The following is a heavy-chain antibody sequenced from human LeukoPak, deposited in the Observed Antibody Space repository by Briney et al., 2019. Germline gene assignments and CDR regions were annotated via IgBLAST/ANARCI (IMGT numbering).Heavy chain of an antibody. J-gene: IGHJ4*02. CDR1: GFTFSSYE. CDR2: ISNSGSTM. V-gene: IGHV3-48*03. CDR3: ARNFAS. Sequence: GGSLRLSCAASGFTFSSYEMNWVRQAPGKGLEWVSYISNSGSTMYYADSVRGRFTISRDNAKNSLYLQMNSLRAEDTAVYYCARNFASWGQGTLVTVSS.